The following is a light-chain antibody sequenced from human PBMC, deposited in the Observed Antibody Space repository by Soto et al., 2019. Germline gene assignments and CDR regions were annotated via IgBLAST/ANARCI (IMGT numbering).Light chain of an antibody. CDR2: GAS. Sequence: IQMTQSPSSVSASVGDSVTITCRASQLISSWLAWYQVKPGKAPKLLIYGASNRESGVPSRFSGSESGTLFPLTINSLQPEDSATYYCQQASSFPLTFGGGTTVEI. CDR3: QQASSFPLT. J-gene: IGKJ4*01. V-gene: IGKV1-12*01. CDR1: QLISSW.